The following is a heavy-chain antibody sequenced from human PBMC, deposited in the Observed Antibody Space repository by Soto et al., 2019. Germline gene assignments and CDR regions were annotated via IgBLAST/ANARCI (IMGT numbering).Heavy chain of an antibody. D-gene: IGHD3-22*01. J-gene: IGHJ6*02. Sequence: EVQLVESGGGLVKPGGSLRLSCAASGFTFSNAWMSWVRQAPGKGLEWVGRIKSKTDGGTTDYAAPVKGRFTISRDDSKNKLYLQMTSLNTEDTAVYYCTTDSPAVSGYGYYYYYGMDVWGQGTTVTDSS. CDR3: TTDSPAVSGYGYYYYYGMDV. CDR1: GFTFSNAW. V-gene: IGHV3-15*05. CDR2: IKSKTDGGTT.